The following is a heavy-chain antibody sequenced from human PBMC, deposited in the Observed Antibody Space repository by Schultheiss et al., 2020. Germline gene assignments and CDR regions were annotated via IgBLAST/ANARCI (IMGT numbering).Heavy chain of an antibody. CDR1: GFPFSSYS. D-gene: IGHD2-15*01. V-gene: IGHV3-21*01. CDR2: ISSSGADI. Sequence: GESLKISCEASGFPFSSYSMNWVRQGPGKGLEWVSSISSSGADIYYADSVKGRFTISRDNSKNTLYLQMNSLRAEDTAVYYCAKEGRYCSGGSCYFDYWGQGTLVTVAS. CDR3: AKEGRYCSGGSCYFDY. J-gene: IGHJ4*02.